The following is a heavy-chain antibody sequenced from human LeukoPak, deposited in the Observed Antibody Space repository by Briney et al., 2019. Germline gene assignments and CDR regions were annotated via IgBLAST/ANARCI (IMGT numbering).Heavy chain of an antibody. CDR3: ARADYYDFWSGYYTGYYYYGMDV. J-gene: IGHJ6*02. Sequence: GGSLRLSCAASGFTFSSYSMNWVRQAPGKGLEWVSYISSSSSTIYYADSVKGRFTISRDNAKNSLYLQMNSLRDEDTAVYYCARADYYDFWSGYYTGYYYYGMDVWGQGTTVTVSS. CDR2: ISSSSSTI. V-gene: IGHV3-48*02. D-gene: IGHD3-3*01. CDR1: GFTFSSYS.